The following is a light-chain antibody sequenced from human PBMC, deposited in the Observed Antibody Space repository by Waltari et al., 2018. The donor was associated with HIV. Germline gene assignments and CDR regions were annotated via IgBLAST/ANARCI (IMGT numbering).Light chain of an antibody. J-gene: IGKJ5*01. CDR2: DAS. CDR1: QSVTTS. CDR3: QHRSSWPPIT. V-gene: IGKV3-11*01. Sequence: EIVLTQSPVTLSLSPGERATLSCRASQSVTTSVAWFQQKPGQAPRLLIFDASSRATGVPARFSGSGYETDFTLTISSLEPEDFAIYYCQHRSSWPPITFGQGTRLEIK.